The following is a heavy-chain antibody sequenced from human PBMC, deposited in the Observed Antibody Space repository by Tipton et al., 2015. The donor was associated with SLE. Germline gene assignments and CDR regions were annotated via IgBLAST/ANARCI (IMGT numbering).Heavy chain of an antibody. CDR1: GASISSYS. CDR2: IYYSGST. V-gene: IGHV4-59*01. D-gene: IGHD6-13*01. J-gene: IGHJ5*02. Sequence: TLSLTCTVSGASISSYSWSWIRQPPGKGLEWIGYIYYSGSTNYNPSLKSRVTISVDTSKKQFSLKLSSVTAADTAVYYCARVVKGSSWYWFDPWGQGPLVTVSS. CDR3: ARVVKGSSWYWFDP.